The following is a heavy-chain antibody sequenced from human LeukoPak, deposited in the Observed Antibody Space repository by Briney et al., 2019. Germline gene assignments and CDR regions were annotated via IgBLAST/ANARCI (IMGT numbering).Heavy chain of an antibody. J-gene: IGHJ4*02. D-gene: IGHD3-22*01. CDR3: ARGTYYYDRFDY. Sequence: SQTLSLTCTVSGGSISSGSYSWSWIRQPPGKGLEGIGRIYTSGSTNYNPSLKSRVTMSVDTSKNQFSLKLSSVTAADTAVYYCARGTYYYDRFDYWGQGTLVTVSS. CDR2: IYTSGST. CDR1: GGSISSGSYS. V-gene: IGHV4-61*02.